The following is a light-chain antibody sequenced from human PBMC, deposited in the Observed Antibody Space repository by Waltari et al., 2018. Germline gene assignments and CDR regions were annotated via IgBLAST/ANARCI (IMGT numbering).Light chain of an antibody. J-gene: IGLJ3*02. V-gene: IGLV2-14*01. Sequence: QSALTQPASASGSPGQSITISCTGTTSDVGVYNYVSWYQQHPGKAPKLMIYDVSNRPSGVSNRFSGSKSGNTASLTISGLQAEDEADYYCSSFTSSSTWVFGGRTKLTVL. CDR2: DVS. CDR1: TSDVGVYNY. CDR3: SSFTSSSTWV.